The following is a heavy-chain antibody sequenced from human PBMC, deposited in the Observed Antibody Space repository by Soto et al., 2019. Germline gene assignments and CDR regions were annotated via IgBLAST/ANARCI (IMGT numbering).Heavy chain of an antibody. CDR1: GDSVSSNSAA. CDR2: TYYRSKWYN. CDR3: ARAEAGSSGFGTRFDY. D-gene: IGHD3-22*01. J-gene: IGHJ4*02. V-gene: IGHV6-1*01. Sequence: SQTLSLTCAISGDSVSSNSAAWNWIRKSPSRGLEWLGRTYYRSKWYNDYAVSVKSRITINPDTSKNQFSLQLNSVTPEDTAVYYCARAEAGSSGFGTRFDYWGQGTLVTVYS.